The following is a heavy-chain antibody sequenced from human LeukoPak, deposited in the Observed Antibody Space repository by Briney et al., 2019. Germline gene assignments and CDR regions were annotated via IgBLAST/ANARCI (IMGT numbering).Heavy chain of an antibody. Sequence: RGSLRLSCAASGFTFSSYAMSWVRQAPGKGLEWVSAISGSGGSTYYADSVKGRFTMSRDKSKNTLYLQMNSLRAEATAVYYCARSGYPPFDYWGQGTLVTVSS. CDR1: GFTFSSYA. CDR2: ISGSGGST. CDR3: ARSGYPPFDY. D-gene: IGHD6-25*01. V-gene: IGHV3-23*01. J-gene: IGHJ4*02.